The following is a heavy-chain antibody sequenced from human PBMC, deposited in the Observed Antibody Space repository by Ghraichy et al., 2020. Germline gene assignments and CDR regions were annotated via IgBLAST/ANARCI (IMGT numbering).Heavy chain of an antibody. J-gene: IGHJ6*02. CDR3: ARDRGYYYDSSGYYDYYYYGMDV. CDR1: GYTFTSYG. Sequence: ASVKVSCKASGYTFTSYGISWVRQAPGQGLEWMGWISAYNGNTNYAQKLQGRVTMTTDTSTSTAYMELRSLRSDDTAVYYCARDRGYYYDSSGYYDYYYYGMDVWGQGTTVTVSS. D-gene: IGHD3-22*01. CDR2: ISAYNGNT. V-gene: IGHV1-18*04.